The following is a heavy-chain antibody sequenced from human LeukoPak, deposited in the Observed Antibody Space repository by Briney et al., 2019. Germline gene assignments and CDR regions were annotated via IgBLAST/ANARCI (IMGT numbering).Heavy chain of an antibody. Sequence: GGSLRLSCAASGFTFSSYWMHWVRHAPGKGLVWVSRINSDGSSTSYADSVKGRSTISRDNAKNTLYLQMNSLRAEDTAVYYCARAKEAYCGGDCYSPGDYWGQGTLVTVSS. CDR1: GFTFSSYW. CDR2: INSDGSST. V-gene: IGHV3-74*01. CDR3: ARAKEAYCGGDCYSPGDY. D-gene: IGHD2-21*02. J-gene: IGHJ4*02.